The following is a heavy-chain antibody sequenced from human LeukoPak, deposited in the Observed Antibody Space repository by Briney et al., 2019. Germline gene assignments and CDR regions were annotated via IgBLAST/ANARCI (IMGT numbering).Heavy chain of an antibody. D-gene: IGHD3-10*01. J-gene: IGHJ5*02. Sequence: GGSLRLSCAASGFTFSSYAMSWVRQATGKGLEWVSAFSGSGGSTYYADSVKGRFTISRDNSKNTLYLQMNSLRAEDTAVYYCAKSLGMVRGVIGDNWFDPWGQGTLVTVSS. CDR2: FSGSGGST. CDR3: AKSLGMVRGVIGDNWFDP. CDR1: GFTFSSYA. V-gene: IGHV3-23*01.